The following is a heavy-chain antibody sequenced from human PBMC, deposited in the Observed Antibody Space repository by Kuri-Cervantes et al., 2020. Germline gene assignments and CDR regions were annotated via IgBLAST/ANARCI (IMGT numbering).Heavy chain of an antibody. V-gene: IGHV3-74*01. CDR2: IKTDGSST. J-gene: IGHJ4*02. CDR1: GFTFNKDW. CDR3: ARDPGYSYELGDY. D-gene: IGHD5-18*01. Sequence: GESLKISCAASGFTFNKDWMHWVRQAPGKGLVWLSRIKTDGSSTSYADSVKGRFTISTDNAKNSLYLQMNSLRAEDTAVYYCARDPGYSYELGDYWGQGTLVTVSS.